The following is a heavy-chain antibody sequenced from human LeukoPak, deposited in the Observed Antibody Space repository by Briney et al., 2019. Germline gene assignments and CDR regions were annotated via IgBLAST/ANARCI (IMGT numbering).Heavy chain of an antibody. D-gene: IGHD4-17*01. CDR3: ARDGDYGVNDAFDI. CDR1: GYTFTGYY. CDR2: INPNSGGT. V-gene: IGHV1-2*02. J-gene: IGHJ3*02. Sequence: GASVKVSCKASGYTFTGYYMHRVRQAPGQGLEWMGWINPNSGGTNYAQKFQGRVTMTRDTSISTAYMELSRLRSDDTAVYYCARDGDYGVNDAFDIWGQGTMVTVSS.